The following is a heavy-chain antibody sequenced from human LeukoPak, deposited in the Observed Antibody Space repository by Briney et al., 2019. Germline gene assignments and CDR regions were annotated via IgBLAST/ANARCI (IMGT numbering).Heavy chain of an antibody. CDR1: GYSISSGYY. Sequence: SETLSLTCTVSGYSISSGYYWGWIRQPPGKGLEWIGSIYHSGSTYYNPSLKSRVTISVDTSKSQFSLKLSSVTAADTAVYYCAAIRYYYDSSGLCDDYWGQGTLVTVSS. V-gene: IGHV4-38-2*02. D-gene: IGHD3-22*01. CDR3: AAIRYYYDSSGLCDDY. CDR2: IYHSGST. J-gene: IGHJ4*02.